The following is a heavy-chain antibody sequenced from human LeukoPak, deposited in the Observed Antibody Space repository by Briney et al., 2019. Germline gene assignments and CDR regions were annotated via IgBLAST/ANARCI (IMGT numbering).Heavy chain of an antibody. CDR3: ARGLGICSSTSCYKYYYYMDV. Sequence: SETLSLTCAVYGGSFSGYYWSWIRQPPRKGLEWIGEINHSGSTNYNPSLKSRVTISVDTSKNQFSLKLSSVTAADTAVYYCARGLGICSSTSCYKYYYYMDVWGKGTTVTVSS. D-gene: IGHD2-2*02. V-gene: IGHV4-34*01. CDR2: INHSGST. J-gene: IGHJ6*03. CDR1: GGSFSGYY.